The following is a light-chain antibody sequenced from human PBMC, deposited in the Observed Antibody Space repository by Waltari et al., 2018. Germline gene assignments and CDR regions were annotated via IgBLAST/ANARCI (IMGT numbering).Light chain of an antibody. V-gene: IGKV3-20*01. CDR2: NAY. CDR3: QHYDSSPPRYT. CDR1: QSVSSTSS. J-gene: IGKJ2*01. Sequence: EIVLTQSPGTLSLSPGERATLSCRASQSVSSTSSLAWHQQKVGQAPSLLIFNAYTRAAGIPDRFSGGGSGTDFTLTISKLEPEDFAVYYCQHYDSSPPRYTFGQGTKLEIK.